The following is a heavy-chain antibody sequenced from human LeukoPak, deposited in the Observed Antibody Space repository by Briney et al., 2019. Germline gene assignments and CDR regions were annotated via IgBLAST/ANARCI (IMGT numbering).Heavy chain of an antibody. V-gene: IGHV1-2*02. J-gene: IGHJ4*02. CDR3: AKEAPIVASYLN. Sequence: ASVKVSCKASGYTFTGYYMHWVRQAPGQGLEWMGWINPNSGGTNYAQKFQGRVTMTRDTSISTAYMELSRLRSDDTAVYYCAKEAPIVASYLNWGQGTLVTVSS. CDR2: INPNSGGT. D-gene: IGHD5-12*01. CDR1: GYTFTGYY.